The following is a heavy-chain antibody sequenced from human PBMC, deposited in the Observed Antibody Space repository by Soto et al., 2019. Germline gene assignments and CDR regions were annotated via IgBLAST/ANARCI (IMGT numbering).Heavy chain of an antibody. J-gene: IGHJ2*01. D-gene: IGHD3-10*01. CDR1: GGSISSGGYY. CDR3: ARSSHGDPYWYFDV. V-gene: IGHV4-31*03. Sequence: SETLSLTCTVSGGSISSGGYYWSWIRQHPGKGLEWIGYIYYSGSTYYNPSLKSRVTISVDTSKNQFSLKLSSVTAADTAVYYCARSSHGDPYWYFDVWGRGTLVTVSS. CDR2: IYYSGST.